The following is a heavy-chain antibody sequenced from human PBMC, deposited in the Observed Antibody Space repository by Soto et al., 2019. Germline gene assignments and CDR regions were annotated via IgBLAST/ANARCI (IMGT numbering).Heavy chain of an antibody. CDR2: ISSSGNYI. CDR3: ATSYGDY. V-gene: IGHV3-21*01. D-gene: IGHD2-21*01. CDR1: GSGLIFSSYG. Sequence: EVQLVESGGGLVKPGGSLRLSCTASGSGLIFSSYGMNWVRQAPGKGLEWVSSISSSGNYIYYADSVKGRFTISRDNAKNSVILHMNSLRVEDTSMYYCATSYGDYWGQGTLVTVSS. J-gene: IGHJ4*02.